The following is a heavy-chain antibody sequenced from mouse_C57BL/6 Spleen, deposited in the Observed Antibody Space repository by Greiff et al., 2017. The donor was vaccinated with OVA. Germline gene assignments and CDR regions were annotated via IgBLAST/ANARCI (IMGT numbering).Heavy chain of an antibody. V-gene: IGHV5-4*01. CDR2: ISDGGSYT. CDR1: GFTFSSYA. CDR3: AREGAHYYGSSYDYFDY. D-gene: IGHD1-1*01. Sequence: EVQGVESGGGLVKPGGSLKLSCAASGFTFSSYAMSWVRQTPEKRLEWVATISDGGSYTYYPDNVKGRFTISRDNAKNNLYLQMSHLKSEDTAMYYCAREGAHYYGSSYDYFDYWGQGTTLTVSP. J-gene: IGHJ2*01.